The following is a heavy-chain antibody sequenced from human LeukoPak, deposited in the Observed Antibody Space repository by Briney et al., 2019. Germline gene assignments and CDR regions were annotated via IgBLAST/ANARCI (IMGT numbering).Heavy chain of an antibody. CDR2: IRYDGSNK. CDR1: GLIFSSYG. Sequence: GGSLRLSCAASGLIFSSYGMHWVRQAPGKGLEWVAFIRYDGSNKYYADSVKGRFTISRDNSKNTLYLQMNSLRAEDTAVYYCAKGYDILTGSPFDIWGQGTMVTVSS. CDR3: AKGYDILTGSPFDI. D-gene: IGHD3-9*01. V-gene: IGHV3-30*02. J-gene: IGHJ3*02.